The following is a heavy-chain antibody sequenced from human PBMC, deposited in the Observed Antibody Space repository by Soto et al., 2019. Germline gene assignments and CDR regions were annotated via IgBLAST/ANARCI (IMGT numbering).Heavy chain of an antibody. D-gene: IGHD5-12*01. CDR1: VFTFSSYG. CDR2: ISSGATNI. J-gene: IGHJ4*02. CDR3: ARAGLSGYASQF. Sequence: ESGGGLVKPGGSLSLSCAISVFTFSSYGMNWVRQAPGKGLEWVASISSGATNIFYADSVKGRFNISRDNAKQALSLQMDSLKAEDTAIYYCARAGLSGYASQFWGQGTLVTVSS. V-gene: IGHV3-21*01.